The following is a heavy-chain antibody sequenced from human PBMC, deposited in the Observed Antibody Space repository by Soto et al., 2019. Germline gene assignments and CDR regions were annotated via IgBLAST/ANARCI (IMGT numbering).Heavy chain of an antibody. Sequence: GGSLRLSCAASGFTFSSYGMHWVRQAPGKGLEWVAVIWYDGSNKYYADSVKGRFTISRDNSKNTLYLQMNSLRAEDTAVYYCARGPADYDSSGYSSEYFDYWGQGTLVTVSS. J-gene: IGHJ4*02. CDR2: IWYDGSNK. CDR3: ARGPADYDSSGYSSEYFDY. D-gene: IGHD3-22*01. V-gene: IGHV3-33*01. CDR1: GFTFSSYG.